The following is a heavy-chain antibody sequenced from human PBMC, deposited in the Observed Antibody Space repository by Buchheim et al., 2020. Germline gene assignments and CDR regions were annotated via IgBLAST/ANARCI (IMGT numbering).Heavy chain of an antibody. D-gene: IGHD3-10*01. Sequence: QVQLYESGPGLLKPSETLSLICTVSGGSISSHYWNWIRQPPGKGLEWIGYIYNSGNTNYNPSLKSRVTISVDTSKNQFSLKLSSVTAADTAVYYCARPAVRGVRVMGVWGKGTT. J-gene: IGHJ6*03. CDR3: ARPAVRGVRVMGV. CDR2: IYNSGNT. V-gene: IGHV4-59*11. CDR1: GGSISSHY.